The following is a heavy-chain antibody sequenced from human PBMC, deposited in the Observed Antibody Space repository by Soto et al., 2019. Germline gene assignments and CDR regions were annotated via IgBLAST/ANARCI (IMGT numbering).Heavy chain of an antibody. CDR1: GYIFTNCD. CDR3: ARFGSAPYYYYGVDV. CDR2: VSGYNGNT. J-gene: IGHJ6*02. D-gene: IGHD3-10*01. Sequence: QVQLVQSETEVKKPGASVKVSCKASGYIFTNCDITWVRQAPGQGLEWMGWVSGYNGNTKYAQKFQDRVTMTTDTSTSTVYMELRSLRSDDTAVYYCARFGSAPYYYYGVDVWGQGTTVFVSS. V-gene: IGHV1-18*01.